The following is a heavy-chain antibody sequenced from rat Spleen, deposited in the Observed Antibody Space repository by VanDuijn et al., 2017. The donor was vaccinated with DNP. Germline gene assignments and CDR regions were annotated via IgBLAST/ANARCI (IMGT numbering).Heavy chain of an antibody. CDR2: IIYDGNRT. V-gene: IGHV5S10*01. CDR3: ATFEGRDA. Sequence: EVQLVESGGGLVSPGRSLKLSCAGSGFTFSDYNMAWVRQAPKKGLEWVATIIYDGNRTYCRDSVKGWFTISRDNAKNTLYLQMDSLRSEDTATYYCATFEGRDAWGQGTSVTVSS. CDR1: GFTFSDYN. J-gene: IGHJ4*01. D-gene: IGHD1-11*01.